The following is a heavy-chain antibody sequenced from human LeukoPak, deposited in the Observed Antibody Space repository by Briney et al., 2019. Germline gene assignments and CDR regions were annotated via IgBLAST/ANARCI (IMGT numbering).Heavy chain of an antibody. D-gene: IGHD6-13*01. CDR3: ARTTGIATASFWG. V-gene: IGHV3-30-3*01. CDR1: GFTFSTYA. J-gene: IGHJ4*02. CDR2: ISFDGGNK. Sequence: GGSLRLSCAASGFTFSTYAMHWVRQAPGKGLEWVAVISFDGGNKYFADSVKGRFTISRDNSKNTLYLQMNSLRAEDTAVYYCARTTGIATASFWGWGQGTLVTVSS.